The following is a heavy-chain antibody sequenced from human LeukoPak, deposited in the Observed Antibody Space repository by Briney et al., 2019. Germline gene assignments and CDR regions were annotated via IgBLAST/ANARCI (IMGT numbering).Heavy chain of an antibody. V-gene: IGHV3-48*03. J-gene: IGHJ4*02. D-gene: IGHD6-13*01. CDR1: GFTFSSYE. CDR3: ARSTIAAAGHG. CDR2: ISSSGSTI. Sequence: GGSLRLSCAASGFTFSSYEMNWVRQAPGKGLEWVSYISSSGSTIYYADSVKGRFTISRDNAKNSLYLQMNSLRAEDTAVYYCARSTIAAAGHGWGQGTLVTVSS.